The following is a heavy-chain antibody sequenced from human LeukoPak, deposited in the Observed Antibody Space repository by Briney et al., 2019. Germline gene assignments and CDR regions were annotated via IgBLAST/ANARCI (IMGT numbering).Heavy chain of an antibody. CDR3: ARAIAAAGPVVVVAAVDY. D-gene: IGHD2-15*01. CDR2: IIPIFGTA. V-gene: IGHV1-69*05. J-gene: IGHJ4*02. Sequence: ASVKVSCKASGGTFSSYAISWVRQAPGQGLEWMGGIIPIFGTANYAQKFQGRVTITTDESTSTAYMELRSLRSDDTAVYYCARAIAAAGPVVVVAAVDYWGQGTLVTVSS. CDR1: GGTFSSYA.